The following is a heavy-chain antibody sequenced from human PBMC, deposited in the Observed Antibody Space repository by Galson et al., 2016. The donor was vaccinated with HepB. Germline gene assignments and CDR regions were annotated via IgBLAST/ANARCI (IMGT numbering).Heavy chain of an antibody. V-gene: IGHV3-23*01. Sequence: SLRLSCAASGFTFNSYAMTWVRLTPGKGLEWVSTISGGGSTTNYAASVKGRFSITRDNSKDTLHLYMSTLRPEDTAVYYCAKHRRYTSGYYFDSWGQGTLVTVSS. J-gene: IGHJ4*02. D-gene: IGHD6-19*01. CDR2: ISGGGSTT. CDR3: AKHRRYTSGYYFDS. CDR1: GFTFNSYA.